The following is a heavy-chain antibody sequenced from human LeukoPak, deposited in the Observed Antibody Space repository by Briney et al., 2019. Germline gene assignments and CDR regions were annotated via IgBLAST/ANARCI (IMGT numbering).Heavy chain of an antibody. CDR2: ISSSSTYI. D-gene: IGHD4-11*01. CDR3: ARALATDYSDSGYYYYYMDV. Sequence: GESLRLSCAASGFTFSSDSMNWVRQAPGKGLEWVSSISSSSTYIYYAESVKGRFTISRDNAKNSLYLQMNSLRDEDTAVYYCARALATDYSDSGYYYYYMDVWGKGTTVTVSS. CDR1: GFTFSSDS. V-gene: IGHV3-21*06. J-gene: IGHJ6*03.